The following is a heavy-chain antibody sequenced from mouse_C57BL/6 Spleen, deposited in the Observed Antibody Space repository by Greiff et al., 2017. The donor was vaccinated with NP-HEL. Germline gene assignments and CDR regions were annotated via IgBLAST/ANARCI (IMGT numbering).Heavy chain of an antibody. CDR2: ISSGGSYT. J-gene: IGHJ1*03. CDR3: ARSYGYDPHWYFDV. Sequence: EVKVVESGGDLVKPGGSLKLSCAASGFTFSSYGMSWVRQTPDKRLEWVATISSGGSYTYYPDSVKGRFTISRDTAKNTLYLQMSSLKSEDTAMYYCARSYGYDPHWYFDVWGTGTTVTVSS. CDR1: GFTFSSYG. D-gene: IGHD2-2*01. V-gene: IGHV5-6*01.